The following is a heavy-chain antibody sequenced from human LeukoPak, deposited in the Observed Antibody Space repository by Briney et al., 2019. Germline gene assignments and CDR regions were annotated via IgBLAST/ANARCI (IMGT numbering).Heavy chain of an antibody. J-gene: IGHJ4*02. Sequence: GGSLKLSCAASGFTFSTYWMSWVRQAPGKGLEWVANIKQDGSEKYYVDSVKGRFTISRDNAKNSLYLQMNSLRAEDTAMYYCARDSAGNDYWGQGTLVTVSS. CDR1: GFTFSTYW. CDR2: IKQDGSEK. V-gene: IGHV3-7*01. D-gene: IGHD6-13*01. CDR3: ARDSAGNDY.